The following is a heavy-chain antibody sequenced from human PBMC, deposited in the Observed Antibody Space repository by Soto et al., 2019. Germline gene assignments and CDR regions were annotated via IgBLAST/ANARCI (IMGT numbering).Heavy chain of an antibody. D-gene: IGHD5-18*01. Sequence: PRESLRLSCAASGFTFSSYGMHSVRQAPGKGLEWVEVISYEGSKKYYADSVKGRFTISRDNSKNTLYLQMNSLRAEDTAVYYYAKEPPSAQLWSIFEYGGQGTLVTVCS. CDR1: GFTFSSYG. CDR2: ISYEGSKK. CDR3: AKEPPSAQLWSIFEY. V-gene: IGHV3-30*18. J-gene: IGHJ4*02.